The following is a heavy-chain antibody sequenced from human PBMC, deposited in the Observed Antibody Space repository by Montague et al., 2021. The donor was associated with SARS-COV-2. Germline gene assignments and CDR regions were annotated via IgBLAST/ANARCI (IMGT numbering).Heavy chain of an antibody. V-gene: IGHV4-39*01. D-gene: IGHD4-17*01. CDR3: ARRRLREDYLDF. Sequence: SETLSLTCTVSGESFSSSDHYWGWIRQPPGKGLDWLGIVYYSGYTYYNPPVKGRVTISIDASKNQFSLKLNSLTATDTAIYHCARRRLREDYLDFWGQGTLLTVSS. CDR1: GESFSSSDHY. CDR2: VYYSGYT. J-gene: IGHJ4*02.